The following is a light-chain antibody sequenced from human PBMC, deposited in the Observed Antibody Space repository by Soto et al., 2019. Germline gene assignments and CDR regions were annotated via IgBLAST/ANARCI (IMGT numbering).Light chain of an antibody. J-gene: IGKJ3*01. CDR1: QSVSSTY. Sequence: EIVLTQSPDTLSLSPGERATLSCRASQSVSSTYLAWFQQRPGQTPRLLISGASSRATGIPERFSGGGSGTDFTLTISRLEPEDFAVYWCQLYGSSPLFTFDPGTKVDIK. CDR3: QLYGSSPLFT. V-gene: IGKV3-20*01. CDR2: GAS.